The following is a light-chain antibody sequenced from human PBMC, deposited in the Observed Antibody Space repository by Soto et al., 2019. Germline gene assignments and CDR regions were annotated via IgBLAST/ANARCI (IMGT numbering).Light chain of an antibody. J-gene: IGKJ1*01. CDR3: QQYGSSGT. CDR1: QSVGSN. CDR2: GAS. Sequence: EIVLTQSPGTLPLSPGERASLSCRASQSVGSNLAWYQQKPGQAPRLLIYGASNRATGIPDRFSGSGSGTDFTLTISRLEPEDFAVYYCQQYGSSGTFGQGTKVDIK. V-gene: IGKV3-20*01.